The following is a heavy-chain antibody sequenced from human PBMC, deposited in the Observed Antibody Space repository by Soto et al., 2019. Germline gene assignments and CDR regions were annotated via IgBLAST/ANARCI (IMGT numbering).Heavy chain of an antibody. D-gene: IGHD4-4*01. J-gene: IGHJ4*02. CDR1: GGSLSSYT. V-gene: IGHV1-69*02. Sequence: QVQLVQSGAEVKKPGSSVKLSCTASGGSLSSYTISWVRQAPGQGLEWLGRIIPAFDMPNQARKFQGRVTITTDKSTDTANIEMTRLTSEDTAVYFWTFDVTTGVVNFDLWGQGTLLTVSS. CDR3: TFDVTTGVVNFDL. CDR2: IIPAFDMP.